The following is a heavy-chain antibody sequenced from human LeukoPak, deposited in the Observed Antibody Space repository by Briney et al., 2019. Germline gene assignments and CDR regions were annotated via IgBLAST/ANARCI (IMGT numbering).Heavy chain of an antibody. CDR1: GAPISSYS. J-gene: IGHJ4*02. V-gene: IGHV4-4*09. CDR2: IYTTGST. CDR3: ARRSPGSSWYFDY. Sequence: PSETLSLTCSVSGAPISSYSWSWIRQPPGKGLEWIGYIYTTGSTDYNPSLKSRVTMSGDTSKNQFSLKLSSATAADTAVYYCARRSPGSSWYFDYWGQGTLVTVSS. D-gene: IGHD6-13*01.